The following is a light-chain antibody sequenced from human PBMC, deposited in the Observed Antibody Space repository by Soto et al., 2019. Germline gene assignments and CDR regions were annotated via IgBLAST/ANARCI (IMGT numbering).Light chain of an antibody. Sequence: DIQMTQSPSSLSASVGDRVTITCQASQDISNYLNWYQQKPGKAPKLLIYDASNLETGVPSRFGGSGSGTDFTFTISSLQPEDIATYYCQQYDNFTFGPGTKVDIK. J-gene: IGKJ3*01. V-gene: IGKV1-33*01. CDR1: QDISNY. CDR2: DAS. CDR3: QQYDNFT.